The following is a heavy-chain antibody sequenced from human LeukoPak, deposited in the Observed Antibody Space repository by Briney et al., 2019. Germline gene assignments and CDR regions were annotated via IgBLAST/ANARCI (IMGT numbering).Heavy chain of an antibody. Sequence: ASVKVSCKASGYTLTDYYIHWVRQAPGQGLEWMGWINPNSGDTTYAQKFQGRVTMTRDTSISSAYMDLSRLNSDDTAVYFCAREELYNNFFDYWGPGTLVTVSS. CDR1: GYTLTDYY. V-gene: IGHV1-2*02. J-gene: IGHJ4*02. D-gene: IGHD1-7*01. CDR3: AREELYNNFFDY. CDR2: INPNSGDT.